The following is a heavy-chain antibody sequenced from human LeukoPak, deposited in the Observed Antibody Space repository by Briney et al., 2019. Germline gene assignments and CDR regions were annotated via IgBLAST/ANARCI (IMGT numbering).Heavy chain of an antibody. D-gene: IGHD3-16*01. CDR1: GFTFSSYA. Sequence: GGSLRLSCAASGFTFSSYAMTWVRQAPGKGLEWVSAISGSGDSTYYADSVKGRFTISRDNSKNTLYLQMSSLRAEDTAVFYCAKAGGNWVSHFDYWGQGTLVTVSS. J-gene: IGHJ4*02. CDR2: ISGSGDST. CDR3: AKAGGNWVSHFDY. V-gene: IGHV3-23*01.